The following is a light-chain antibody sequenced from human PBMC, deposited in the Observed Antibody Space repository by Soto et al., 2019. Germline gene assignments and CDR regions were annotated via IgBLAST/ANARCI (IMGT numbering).Light chain of an antibody. CDR1: GTDVGQYNY. CDR3: SSYAGFNHFSV. J-gene: IGLJ1*01. Sequence: QSVLTQPPSASGSPGQSVTISCTGAGTDVGQYNYVSWYQQHPGKAPKLLIHHVSRRPSGVPARFSGSKSGNTASLTVSGLQTEDEADYYCSSYAGFNHFSVFGTGTKVTVL. CDR2: HVS. V-gene: IGLV2-8*01.